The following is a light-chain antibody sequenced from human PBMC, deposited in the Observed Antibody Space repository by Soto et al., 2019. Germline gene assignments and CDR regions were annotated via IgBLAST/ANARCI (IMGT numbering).Light chain of an antibody. CDR3: SSYSSSSTYVV. V-gene: IGLV2-14*03. CDR1: SSDVGGYNY. Sequence: QSVLTQPASVSGSPGQSITISCTGTSSDVGGYNYVSWYQHHPGKAPRLLIYGVSNRPSGVSNRFSGSKSGNTASLTISGLQAEDEADYYCSSYSSSSTYVVFGGGTQLTVL. CDR2: GVS. J-gene: IGLJ2*01.